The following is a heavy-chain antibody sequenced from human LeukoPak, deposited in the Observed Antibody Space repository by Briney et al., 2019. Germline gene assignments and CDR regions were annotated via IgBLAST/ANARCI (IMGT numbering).Heavy chain of an antibody. CDR3: ARDSEWELPTPGDAFDI. V-gene: IGHV3-30*04. Sequence: GGSLRLSCAASGFTFSSYAMHWVRQAPGKGLEWVAVISYDGSNKYYADSVKGRFTISRDNSKNTLYLQMNSLRAEDTAVYYCARDSEWELPTPGDAFDIWGQGTMVTVSS. J-gene: IGHJ3*02. CDR2: ISYDGSNK. CDR1: GFTFSSYA. D-gene: IGHD1-26*01.